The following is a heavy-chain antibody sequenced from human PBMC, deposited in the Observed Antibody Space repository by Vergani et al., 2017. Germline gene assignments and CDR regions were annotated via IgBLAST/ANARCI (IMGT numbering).Heavy chain of an antibody. CDR1: GFTFSSYS. J-gene: IGHJ4*02. V-gene: IGHV3-21*01. Sequence: EVQLVESGGGLVKPGGSLRLSCAASGFTFSSYSMNWVRQAPGKGLEWVSSISSSSSYIYYADSVKGRFTTSRDNAKNSLYLQMNSLRAEDTAVYYCARDLFYYDSSGYYSGFFDYWGQVTLVTVSS. CDR2: ISSSSSYI. D-gene: IGHD3-22*01. CDR3: ARDLFYYDSSGYYSGFFDY.